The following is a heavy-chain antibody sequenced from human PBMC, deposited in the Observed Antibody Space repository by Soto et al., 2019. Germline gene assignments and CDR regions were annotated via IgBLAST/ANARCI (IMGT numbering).Heavy chain of an antibody. CDR2: IYYSWST. CDR3: ARDPLGYDISTGYYKPYYYGMDV. V-gene: IGHV4-30-4*01. D-gene: IGHD3-9*01. CDR1: VGSISSGDYY. J-gene: IGHJ6*01. Sequence: SETLSLTCTVSVGSISSGDYYLRWIRQPPGKGLEWIGYIYYSWSTYYNPSLKSRVTISLDTSKNQFSLKLSSVTAADTAVYYCARDPLGYDISTGYYKPYYYGMDVWGQGTKVSVSS.